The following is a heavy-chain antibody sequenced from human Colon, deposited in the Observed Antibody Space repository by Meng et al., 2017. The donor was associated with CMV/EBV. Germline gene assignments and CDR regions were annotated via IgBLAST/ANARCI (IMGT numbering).Heavy chain of an antibody. CDR2: IKQDGSEK. CDR3: ARCGVIAGITPWY. CDR1: GLTFSDYW. V-gene: IGHV3-7*03. J-gene: IGHJ1*01. D-gene: IGHD1-26*01. Sequence: GGSLRLSCVASGLTFSDYWMAWVRQAPGKGLEWVANIKQDGSEKYYLDSVRGRFSISRDNAKNALYLQMNDLRGEDSATYYCARCGVIAGITPWYWGQGTAVTVSS.